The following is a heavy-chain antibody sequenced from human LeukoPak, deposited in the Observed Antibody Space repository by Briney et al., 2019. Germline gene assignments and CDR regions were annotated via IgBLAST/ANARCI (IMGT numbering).Heavy chain of an antibody. CDR1: GFTFSSFS. V-gene: IGHV3-21*01. CDR3: ARGPLNTFGVDA. D-gene: IGHD1/OR15-1a*01. Sequence: GGSLRLSCAASGFTFSSFSMNWVRQAPGKGLEWVSSISSSSGSIYYADSLKGRFTISRDNAKNSLYLQMDSLRAEDTALYYCARGPLNTFGVDAWGQGTTVTVSS. J-gene: IGHJ6*02. CDR2: ISSSSGSI.